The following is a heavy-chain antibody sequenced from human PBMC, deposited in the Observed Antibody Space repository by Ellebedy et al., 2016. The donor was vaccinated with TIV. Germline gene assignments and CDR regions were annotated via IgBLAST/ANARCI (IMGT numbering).Heavy chain of an antibody. CDR1: GGTFSSHA. CDR3: ARDGGGSGP. Sequence: SVKVSCXASGGTFSSHAISWVRQAPGQGLEWMGAIVPIFNKADYAQKFQGRLTITADEPTSAVSMELSSLTSEDTAIYYCARDGGGSGPWGQGTLVTVSS. J-gene: IGHJ5*02. CDR2: IVPIFNKA. D-gene: IGHD3-10*01. V-gene: IGHV1-69*13.